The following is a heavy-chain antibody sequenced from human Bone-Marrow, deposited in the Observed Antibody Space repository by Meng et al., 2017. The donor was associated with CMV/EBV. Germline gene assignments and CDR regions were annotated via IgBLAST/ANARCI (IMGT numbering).Heavy chain of an antibody. CDR2: IYYSENT. J-gene: IGHJ4*02. V-gene: IGHV4-38-2*02. CDR1: GYSISSGYY. Sequence: SETLSLTCTVSGYSISSGYYWGWIRQPPGKGLEWIGSIYYSENTFYNPSLKSRVTISLDTSKNQFSLKLSSVTAADTAVYYCASHIVLVPAAMEGDDYFDYWGQGTLVTVSS. CDR3: ASHIVLVPAAMEGDDYFDY. D-gene: IGHD2-2*01.